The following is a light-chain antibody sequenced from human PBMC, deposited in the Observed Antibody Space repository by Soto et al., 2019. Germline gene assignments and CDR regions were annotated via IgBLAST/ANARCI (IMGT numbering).Light chain of an antibody. CDR2: EVS. CDR1: SSDVGGYNY. J-gene: IGLJ2*01. Sequence: QSALTQPPSASGSPGQSVTISCTGTSSDVGGYNYVSWYQQHPGKAPKLMIYEVSKRPSGVPDRFSGSKSGNTASLTVSGPQAEAEDDYYCSSYAGSNNLVFGGGTKLTVL. V-gene: IGLV2-8*01. CDR3: SSYAGSNNLV.